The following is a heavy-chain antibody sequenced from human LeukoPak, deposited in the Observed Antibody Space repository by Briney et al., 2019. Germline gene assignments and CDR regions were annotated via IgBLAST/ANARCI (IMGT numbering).Heavy chain of an antibody. Sequence: PSQTLSLTCTVSGGSISSGGYYWSWIRQHPGKGLEWIGYIYYSGSTYYNPSLKSRVTISVDTSKNQLSLKLSSVTAADTAVYFCGRVDSNYVDYWGQGTLVTVSS. J-gene: IGHJ4*02. CDR2: IYYSGST. V-gene: IGHV4-31*03. CDR1: GGSISSGGYY. CDR3: GRVDSNYVDY. D-gene: IGHD4-11*01.